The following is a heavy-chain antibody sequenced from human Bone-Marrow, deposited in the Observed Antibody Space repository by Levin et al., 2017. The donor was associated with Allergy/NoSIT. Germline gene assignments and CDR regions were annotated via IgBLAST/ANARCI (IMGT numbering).Heavy chain of an antibody. CDR3: ARLGAPTEYESPELYYFDY. CDR1: GYTFAHHW. J-gene: IGHJ4*02. Sequence: PGGSLRLSCKGSGYTFAHHWIAWVRQVPGQGLEWMALIYPGDSQTRYNTSFEGQVTISADRANSVAYLQWSSLKASDTAMFYCARLGAPTEYESPELYYFDYWGQGTLVTVSS. CDR2: IYPGDSQT. D-gene: IGHD2/OR15-2a*01. V-gene: IGHV5-51*01.